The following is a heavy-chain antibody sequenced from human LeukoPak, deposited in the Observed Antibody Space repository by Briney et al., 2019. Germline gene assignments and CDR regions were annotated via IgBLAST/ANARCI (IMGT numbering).Heavy chain of an antibody. CDR2: IIPIFGTA. CDR3: AREKNDFPDSSGYYYYYYYGMDV. CDR1: GGTFSSYA. V-gene: IGHV1-69*13. D-gene: IGHD3-22*01. Sequence: ASVKVSCKAPGGTFSSYAISWVRQAPGQGLEWMGGIIPIFGTANYAQKFQGRVTITADESTSTAYMELSSLRSEDTAVYYCAREKNDFPDSSGYYYYYYYGMDVWGQGTTVTVSS. J-gene: IGHJ6*02.